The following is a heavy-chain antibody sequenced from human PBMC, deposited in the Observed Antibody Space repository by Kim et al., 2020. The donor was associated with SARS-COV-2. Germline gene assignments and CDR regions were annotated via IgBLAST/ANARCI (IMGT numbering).Heavy chain of an antibody. V-gene: IGHV4-59*02. CDR2: ISYSGST. CDR1: GGSVSSYY. CDR3: ARGKGSY. Sequence: SETLSLTCTVSGGSVSSYYCNWIRKPPRKGLEWIGNISYSGSTNYNSSLKSRVTISLDTSKNQFSLKLSSVTAAATAVYYCARGKGSYWGQGTLVTVSS. J-gene: IGHJ4*02.